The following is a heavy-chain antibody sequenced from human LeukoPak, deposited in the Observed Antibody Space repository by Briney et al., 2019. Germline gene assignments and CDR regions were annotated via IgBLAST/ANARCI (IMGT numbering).Heavy chain of an antibody. Sequence: EASVKVSCKASGYTFTSNGISWVRQAPGQGLEWMGWISAYNGNTNYEQKLQGRVTMTTDTSTSTAYMGLRSLRSDDTAVYYCAKDWDQLLYYFDYWGQGTLVTVSS. V-gene: IGHV1-18*01. J-gene: IGHJ4*02. D-gene: IGHD2-2*01. CDR1: GYTFTSNG. CDR3: AKDWDQLLYYFDY. CDR2: ISAYNGNT.